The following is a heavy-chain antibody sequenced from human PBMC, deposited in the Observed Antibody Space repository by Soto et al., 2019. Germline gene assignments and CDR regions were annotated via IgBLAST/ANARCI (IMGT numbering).Heavy chain of an antibody. Sequence: PGESLKISCKGSGYSFTIYWIAWVRQMPGKGLEWMGIIYPGDSDTRYSPSFQGQVTISADKSISTAYLQWSSLKASDTAMYYCASGTGYSSRWFDYWGQGTLVTVSS. CDR3: ASGTGYSSRWFDY. V-gene: IGHV5-51*01. J-gene: IGHJ4*02. CDR1: GYSFTIYW. D-gene: IGHD6-13*01. CDR2: IYPGDSDT.